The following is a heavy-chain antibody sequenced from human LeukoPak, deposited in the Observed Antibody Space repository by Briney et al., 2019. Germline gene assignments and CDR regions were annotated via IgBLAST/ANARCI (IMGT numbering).Heavy chain of an antibody. CDR1: SGSITSYW. J-gene: IGHJ4*02. Sequence: PSETLSLTCTVSSGSITSYWWSWIRLSVGKGLEWIGRIYSTGDTNYNPSLKSRVIMSVDTSKNQLSLNLSSVTAADTAVYYCARVGIVTSTSGGEFDYWGQGILVTVSS. CDR3: ARVGIVTSTSGGEFDY. D-gene: IGHD2-21*02. V-gene: IGHV4-4*07. CDR2: IYSTGDT.